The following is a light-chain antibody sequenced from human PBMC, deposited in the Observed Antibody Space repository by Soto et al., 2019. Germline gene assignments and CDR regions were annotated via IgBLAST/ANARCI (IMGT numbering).Light chain of an antibody. J-gene: IGLJ2*01. CDR1: SSDVGGYNY. CDR3: CSYAGSSNLV. V-gene: IGLV2-23*01. Sequence: QSALTQPASVSGSPGQSITISCTGTSSDVGGYNYVSWYQQHPGKAPKVMIYEGSKRPSGVSNRFSGSKSGNTASLTISGLQAEDEADYYCCSYAGSSNLVFGGGTKLTVL. CDR2: EGS.